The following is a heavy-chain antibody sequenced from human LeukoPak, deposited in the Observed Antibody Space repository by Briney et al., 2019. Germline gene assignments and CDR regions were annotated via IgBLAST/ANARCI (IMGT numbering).Heavy chain of an antibody. CDR3: ARDITATTVTEVLGY. Sequence: ASVKVSCKASGYTFTSYYMHWVRQAPGQGLEWMGIINPSGGSTSYAQKFQGRVTMTRDTSTSTVYMELSSLRSEDTAVYYCARDITATTVTEVLGYWGQGTLVTVSS. V-gene: IGHV1-46*01. D-gene: IGHD4-11*01. J-gene: IGHJ4*02. CDR2: INPSGGST. CDR1: GYTFTSYY.